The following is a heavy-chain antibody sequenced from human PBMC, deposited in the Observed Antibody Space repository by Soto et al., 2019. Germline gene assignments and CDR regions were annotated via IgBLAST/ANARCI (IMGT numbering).Heavy chain of an antibody. CDR3: ARECEHLTSNFDY. CDR2: LSSTTNYI. V-gene: IGHV3-21*06. CDR1: GFTFTRYS. J-gene: IGHJ4*01. Sequence: WGTLRLSCAASGFTFTRYSKNWVRQAQGKGLEWVSSLSSTTNYIYYGDSMKSRSPISRDHAKNPLYMEIHSLRAEDTSVHYWARECEHLTSNFDYWGQGTLVTVSS.